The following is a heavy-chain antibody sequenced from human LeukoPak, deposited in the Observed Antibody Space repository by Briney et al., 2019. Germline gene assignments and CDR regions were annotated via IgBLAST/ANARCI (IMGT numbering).Heavy chain of an antibody. CDR2: ISSSSSYI. J-gene: IGHJ4*02. CDR3: ARVRGGDSGYYSPFDY. V-gene: IGHV3-21*01. CDR1: GFTFSSYS. Sequence: PGGSLRLSCAASGFTFSSYSMNWVRQAPGKGLEWVSSISSSSSYIYYADSVKGRFTISRDNAKNSLYLQLNSLRAEDTAVYYCARVRGGDSGYYSPFDYWGQGTLVTVSS. D-gene: IGHD3-22*01.